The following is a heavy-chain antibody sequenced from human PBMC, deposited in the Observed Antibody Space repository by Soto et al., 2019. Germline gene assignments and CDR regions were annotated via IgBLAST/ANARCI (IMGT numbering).Heavy chain of an antibody. V-gene: IGHV3-21*01. Sequence: VGSLRLSCAASGFTFSSYSMNWVRQAPGKGLEWVSSISSSSSYIYYADSVKGRFTISRDNAKNSLYPQMNSLRAEDTAVYYCASMGGPSNLYYYGMDVWGQGTTVTVSS. CDR3: ASMGGPSNLYYYGMDV. CDR2: ISSSSSYI. J-gene: IGHJ6*02. CDR1: GFTFSSYS. D-gene: IGHD3-16*01.